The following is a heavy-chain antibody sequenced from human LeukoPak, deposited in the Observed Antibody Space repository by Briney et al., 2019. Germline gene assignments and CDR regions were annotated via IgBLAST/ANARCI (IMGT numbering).Heavy chain of an antibody. V-gene: IGHV3-23*01. D-gene: IGHD3-10*01. CDR2: ISGSGGST. CDR1: GFTFSSYA. J-gene: IGHJ4*02. CDR3: AKDLSMVRGVPPYFDY. Sequence: PGGSLRLSCAASGFTFSSYAMGWVRQAPGKGLEWVSAISGSGGSTYYADSVKGRFTISRDNSKNTLYLQMNSLRAEDTAVYYCAKDLSMVRGVPPYFDYWGQGTLVTVSS.